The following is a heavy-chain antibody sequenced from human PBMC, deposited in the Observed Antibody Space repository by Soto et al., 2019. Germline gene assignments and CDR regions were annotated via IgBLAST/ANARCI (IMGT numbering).Heavy chain of an antibody. Sequence: EVQLLESGGGLVQPGGSLRLSCAASGFTFSSYAMSWVRQAPGKGLEWVSAISCSGGSTYYADSVKGRFTISRDNSKNPLYLQMHSLRADDTAVYCCAKDLGTSQTFYLWGGGTLVTV. CDR3: AKDLGTSQTFYL. V-gene: IGHV3-23*01. J-gene: IGHJ2*01. CDR1: GFTFSSYA. D-gene: IGHD7-27*01. CDR2: ISCSGGST.